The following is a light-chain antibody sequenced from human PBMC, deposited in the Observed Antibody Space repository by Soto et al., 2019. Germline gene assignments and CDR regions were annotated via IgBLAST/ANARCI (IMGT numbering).Light chain of an antibody. V-gene: IGKV1-33*01. CDR2: DAS. CDR1: QDSSNF. J-gene: IGKJ4*01. CDR3: QQYKSLPLT. Sequence: DIQMTQSPASLSATVGDRVTITCQASQDSSNFLNWYRQKPGEAPNLLIYDASTLETGVPLRFSGSGYGSYFSFTISSLQPEDVAAYYCQQYKSLPLTFGGGTKVDI.